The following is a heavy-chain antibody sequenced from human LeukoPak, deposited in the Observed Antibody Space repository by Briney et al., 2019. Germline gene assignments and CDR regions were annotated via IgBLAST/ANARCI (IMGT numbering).Heavy chain of an antibody. CDR3: ASRWLVHPVGTFDY. Sequence: SVKVSCKASGGTFSSYAISWVRQAPGQGLEWMGGIIPIFGTANYAQKFQGRVTIIADKSTSTAYMELSSLRSEDTAVYYCASRWLVHPVGTFDYWGQGTLVTVSS. D-gene: IGHD6-19*01. J-gene: IGHJ4*02. V-gene: IGHV1-69*06. CDR2: IIPIFGTA. CDR1: GGTFSSYA.